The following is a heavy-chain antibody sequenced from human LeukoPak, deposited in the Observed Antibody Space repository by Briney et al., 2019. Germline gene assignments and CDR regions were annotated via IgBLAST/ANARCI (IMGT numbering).Heavy chain of an antibody. CDR3: ARAPVGSIDY. J-gene: IGHJ4*02. Sequence: GGSLRLSCAASGFAFSDYYMTWIRQSPGKGLEWVSYISVSGTYIRYGDSVKGRFTISRDNAEDSQYLQMNRLRAEDTAVYYCARAPVGSIDYWGQGTQVTVSS. CDR2: ISVSGTYI. D-gene: IGHD1-26*01. CDR1: GFAFSDYY. V-gene: IGHV3-11*01.